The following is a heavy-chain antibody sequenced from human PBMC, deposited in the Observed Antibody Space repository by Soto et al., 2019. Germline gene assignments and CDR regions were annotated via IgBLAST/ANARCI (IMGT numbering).Heavy chain of an antibody. V-gene: IGHV4-59*01. Sequence: PLETLSLTCTVSGGSISSYYWSWIRQPPGKGLEWIGYIYYSGSTNYNPSLKSRVTISVDMSKNQFSLKLSSVTAADTAVYYCARVDLDCGGDCYLDYWGQGTLVTVSS. J-gene: IGHJ4*02. CDR3: ARVDLDCGGDCYLDY. CDR2: IYYSGST. CDR1: GGSISSYY. D-gene: IGHD2-21*02.